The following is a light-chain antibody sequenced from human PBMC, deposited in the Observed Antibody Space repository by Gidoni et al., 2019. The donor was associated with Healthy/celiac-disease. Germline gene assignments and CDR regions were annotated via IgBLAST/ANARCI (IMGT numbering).Light chain of an antibody. J-gene: IGLJ3*02. CDR3: SSYTSSSTWV. Sequence: QSALTQPASVSGSPGQSITISCTGTSSDVGCYNYVSWYQQHPGKAPKLMIYDVSNRPSGVSNRFSGSKSGNTAFLTISGLQAEDEADYYCSSYTSSSTWVFGGGTKLTVL. V-gene: IGLV2-14*01. CDR1: SSDVGCYNY. CDR2: DVS.